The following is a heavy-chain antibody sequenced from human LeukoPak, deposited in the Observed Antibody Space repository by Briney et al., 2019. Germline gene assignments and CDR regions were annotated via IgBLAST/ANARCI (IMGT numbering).Heavy chain of an antibody. CDR2: IYYTGST. CDR1: GGSISNYY. CDR3: ARHVAPDDD. V-gene: IGHV4-59*08. D-gene: IGHD5-12*01. J-gene: IGHJ4*02. Sequence: SQTLSLTCPVSGGSISNYYSTWIRQPPGKGLEWIGDIYYTGSTNCNPALKSRVTVSVDTSKNQFSLKLSSVTAADTAVYHCARHVAPDDDWGQGTLVTVSS.